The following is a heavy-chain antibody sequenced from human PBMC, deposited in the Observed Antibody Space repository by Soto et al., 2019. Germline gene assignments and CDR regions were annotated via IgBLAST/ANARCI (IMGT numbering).Heavy chain of an antibody. CDR3: ARDSRGYSYGATYYYYGMDV. D-gene: IGHD5-18*01. V-gene: IGHV3-48*03. J-gene: IGHJ6*02. CDR2: ISSSGSTI. Sequence: EVQLVESGGGLVQPGGSLRLSCAASGFTFSSYEMNWVRQAPGKGLEWVSYISSSGSTIYYADSVKGRFTISRDNAKNSLYLQMNSLRAEDTAVYYCARDSRGYSYGATYYYYGMDVWGQGTTVTVSS. CDR1: GFTFSSYE.